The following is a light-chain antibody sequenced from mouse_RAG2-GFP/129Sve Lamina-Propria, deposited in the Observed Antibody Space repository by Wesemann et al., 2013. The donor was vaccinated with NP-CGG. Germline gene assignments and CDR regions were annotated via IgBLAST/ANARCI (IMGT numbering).Light chain of an antibody. J-gene: IGKJ4*01. Sequence: DIVMTQSQKFMSTTVGDRVSITCKASQNVGTAVAWYQQKPGQSPKLLIYSASNRYTGVPDRFTGSGSGTDFTLTISNVQSEDLAEYFCQQYNSYPFTFGSGTKLEIK. V-gene: IGKV6-13*01. CDR2: SAS. CDR1: QNVGTA. CDR3: QQYNSYPFT.